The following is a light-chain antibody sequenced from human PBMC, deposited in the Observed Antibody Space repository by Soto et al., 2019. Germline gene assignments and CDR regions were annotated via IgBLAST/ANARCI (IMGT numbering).Light chain of an antibody. CDR3: QQANSFPLT. V-gene: IGKV1D-12*01. Sequence: DIQVTQSPSSVSASVGDRVTITCRASQDINNWLARYQQKQGKAPKLLIYTTSNLQSGVPSRFSGSGSGTDFTLTISSLQPEDFATYYCQQANSFPLTFGGGTKVEIK. CDR1: QDINNW. CDR2: TTS. J-gene: IGKJ4*01.